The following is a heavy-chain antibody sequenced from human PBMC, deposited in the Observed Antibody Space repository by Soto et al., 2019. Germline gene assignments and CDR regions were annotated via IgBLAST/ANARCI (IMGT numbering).Heavy chain of an antibody. D-gene: IGHD3-10*01. CDR2: IIPIFGTA. CDR3: AKADGSGTASDY. J-gene: IGHJ4*02. V-gene: IGHV1-69*01. CDR1: GYTFTSYD. Sequence: QVQLVQSGAEVKKPGASVKVSCKASGYTFTSYDINWVRQATGQGLEWMGGIIPIFGTANYAQKFQGRVTITADESTSTAYMELSSLRSEDTAVYYCAKADGSGTASDYWGQGTLVTVSS.